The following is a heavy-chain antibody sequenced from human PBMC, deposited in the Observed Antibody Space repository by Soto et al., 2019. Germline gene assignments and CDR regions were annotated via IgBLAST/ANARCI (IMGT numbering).Heavy chain of an antibody. V-gene: IGHV4-59*08. J-gene: IGHJ4*02. Sequence: SETLSLTCTVSGGSISSYYWSWIRQPPGRGLEWIGYIYYSGSTNYNPSLKSRVTISVDTSKNQFSLKLSSVTAADTAVYYCARSAGYSSGWYSVYWGQRTLVTVSS. CDR3: ARSAGYSSGWYSVY. D-gene: IGHD6-19*01. CDR1: GGSISSYY. CDR2: IYYSGST.